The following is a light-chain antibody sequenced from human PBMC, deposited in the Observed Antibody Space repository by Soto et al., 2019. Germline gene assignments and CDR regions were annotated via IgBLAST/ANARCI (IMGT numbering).Light chain of an antibody. Sequence: QSVLTPPASVSGSPGQSITISCIATSSDVVAYSYVSWYQHHPGKAPKLMIYEVSNRPSGVSNRFSGSKAGNTASLSISGLQAEYEADYYCNSNTGSSTLYVFGTGTKGTAL. V-gene: IGLV2-14*01. CDR3: NSNTGSSTLYV. CDR2: EVS. CDR1: SSDVVAYSY. J-gene: IGLJ1*01.